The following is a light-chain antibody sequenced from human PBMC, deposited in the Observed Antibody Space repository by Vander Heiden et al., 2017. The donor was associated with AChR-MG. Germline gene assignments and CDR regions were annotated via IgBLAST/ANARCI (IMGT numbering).Light chain of an antibody. V-gene: IGKV3-20*01. CDR1: QNVSTSY. CDR3: QKFDNSPWT. Sequence: EIGLTYAPPTLSFAPGEGTTLSCRAGQNVSTSYLAWYQHKPGQTPKLLIYGASSMATGIPDRFSGSGSGTDFTLTISRLQPEDFAVYYCQKFDNSPWTFGQGTKVEIK. J-gene: IGKJ1*01. CDR2: GAS.